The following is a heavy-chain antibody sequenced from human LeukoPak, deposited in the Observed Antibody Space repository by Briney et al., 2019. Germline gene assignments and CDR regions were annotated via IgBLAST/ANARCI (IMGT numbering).Heavy chain of an antibody. V-gene: IGHV4-4*07. CDR1: GGSISKYN. Sequence: PSETLSLTRSVPGGSISKYNRSSIRQTAGQGLKWIGRIYSSGSTNYNPSLKSRVTISVDTSKNQFSLNLRSVTAADTAVYYCARVDYGDHSKDFDYWGQGTLVTVSS. CDR2: IYSSGST. D-gene: IGHD4-17*01. J-gene: IGHJ4*02. CDR3: ARVDYGDHSKDFDY.